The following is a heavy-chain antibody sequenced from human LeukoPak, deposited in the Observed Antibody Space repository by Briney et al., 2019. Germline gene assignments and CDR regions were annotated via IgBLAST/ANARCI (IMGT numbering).Heavy chain of an antibody. CDR3: ARDGADRASAAYYYYMDA. Sequence: SVKVSCKASGGTFSSYAISWVRQAPGQGLEWMGGIIPIFGTANYAQKFQGRVTITTDESTSTAYMELSSLRSEDTAVYYCARDGADRASAAYYYYMDAWGKGTTVTVSS. CDR2: IIPIFGTA. J-gene: IGHJ6*03. CDR1: GGTFSSYA. D-gene: IGHD3-16*01. V-gene: IGHV1-69*05.